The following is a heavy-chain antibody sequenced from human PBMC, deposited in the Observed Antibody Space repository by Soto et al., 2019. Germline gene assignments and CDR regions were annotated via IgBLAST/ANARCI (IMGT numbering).Heavy chain of an antibody. CDR1: GGSISSYY. D-gene: IGHD2-15*01. CDR3: ARNTGYCSGGSCYSDY. J-gene: IGHJ4*02. V-gene: IGHV4-59*08. CDR2: IYYSGST. Sequence: SETLSLTCTVSGGSISSYYWSWIRQPSGKGLEWIGYIYYSGSTNYNPPLKSRVTISVDTSKNQFSLKLSSVTAADTAVYYCARNTGYCSGGSCYSDYWGQGTLVTVSS.